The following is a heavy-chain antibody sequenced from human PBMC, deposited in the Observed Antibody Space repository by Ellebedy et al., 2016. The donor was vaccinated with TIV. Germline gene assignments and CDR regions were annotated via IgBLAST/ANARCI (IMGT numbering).Heavy chain of an antibody. Sequence: GGSLRLSCAASGFTFSRYWMNWVRKAPGKGLEWVANIRQVGRDKDYVDSEKGRFTISRENAKNSLYLQMNSLSAEDTSVYYCARGHCSGSSCLYYYYGMDVWGQGTTVTVAS. CDR3: ARGHCSGSSCLYYYYGMDV. V-gene: IGHV3-7*03. CDR2: IRQVGRDK. J-gene: IGHJ6*02. CDR1: GFTFSRYW. D-gene: IGHD2-15*01.